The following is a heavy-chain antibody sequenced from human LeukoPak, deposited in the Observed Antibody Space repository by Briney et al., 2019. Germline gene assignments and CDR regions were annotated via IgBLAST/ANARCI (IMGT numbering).Heavy chain of an antibody. Sequence: GGPLRLSCAASGFTFSSYAMSWVRQAPGKGLEWVSAISGSGGSTYYADSVKGRFTISRDNSKNTLYLQMNSLRAEDTAVYYCAKEAYDSSGYYFDYFDYWGQGTLVTVSS. J-gene: IGHJ4*02. V-gene: IGHV3-23*01. CDR1: GFTFSSYA. CDR2: ISGSGGST. CDR3: AKEAYDSSGYYFDYFDY. D-gene: IGHD3-22*01.